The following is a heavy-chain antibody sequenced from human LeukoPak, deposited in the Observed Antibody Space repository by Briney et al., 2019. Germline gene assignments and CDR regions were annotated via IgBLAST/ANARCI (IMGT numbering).Heavy chain of an antibody. CDR2: IYHSGST. D-gene: IGHD4-11*01. V-gene: IGHV4-30-2*01. CDR1: GGSISRGGYS. J-gene: IGHJ5*02. Sequence: PSQTLSLTCAVSGGSISRGGYSWSWIRQPPGKGLEWIGYIYHSGSTYYNPSLKSRVTISVDRSKNQFSLKLSSVTAADTAVYYCASYSNYVDWFDPWGQGTLVTVSS. CDR3: ASYSNYVDWFDP.